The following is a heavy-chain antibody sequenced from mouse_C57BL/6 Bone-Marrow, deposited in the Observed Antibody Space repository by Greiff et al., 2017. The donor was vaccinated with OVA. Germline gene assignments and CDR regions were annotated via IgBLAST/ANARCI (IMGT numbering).Heavy chain of an antibody. Sequence: VQLKQSGGGLVQPGGSLKLSCAASGFTFSDYYMYWVRQTPEKRLEWVAYISNGGGSTYYPDNVKGRFTISRDNAKNTLYLQMSRLKSEDTAMYYCARNRDYYSNYDYLDYWGEGTTLTVSS. J-gene: IGHJ2*01. CDR3: ARNRDYYSNYDYLDY. V-gene: IGHV5-12*01. CDR2: ISNGGGST. D-gene: IGHD2-5*01. CDR1: GFTFSDYY.